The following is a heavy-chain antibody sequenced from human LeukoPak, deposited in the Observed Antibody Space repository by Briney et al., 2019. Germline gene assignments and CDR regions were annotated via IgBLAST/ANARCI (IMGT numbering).Heavy chain of an antibody. V-gene: IGHV1-8*01. Sequence: GASVKVSCKPSGYTFTSYDINWARQATGQRLEWMGWMNPNSGYTGYAQKFQGRVTMTRNTSISTAYMELSSLRSEDTAVYYCARPNYDLLTGYYPLLDVWGQGTTVTVSS. CDR1: GYTFTSYD. D-gene: IGHD3-9*01. CDR3: ARPNYDLLTGYYPLLDV. CDR2: MNPNSGYT. J-gene: IGHJ6*02.